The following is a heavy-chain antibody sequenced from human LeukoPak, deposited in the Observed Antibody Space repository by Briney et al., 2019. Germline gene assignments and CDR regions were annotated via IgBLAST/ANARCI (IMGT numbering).Heavy chain of an antibody. V-gene: IGHV1-18*01. CDR2: ISAYNGNT. J-gene: IGHJ6*02. D-gene: IGHD2-15*01. CDR3: ARDLVVVAATDYYGMDV. CDR1: GYTFTSYG. Sequence: ASVKVSCKASGYTFTSYGISWVRQAPGQGLEWMGWISAYNGNTNYAQKLQGRVIVTTDTSTSTAYMELRSLRSDDTAVYYCARDLVVVAATDYYGMDVWGQGTTVTVSS.